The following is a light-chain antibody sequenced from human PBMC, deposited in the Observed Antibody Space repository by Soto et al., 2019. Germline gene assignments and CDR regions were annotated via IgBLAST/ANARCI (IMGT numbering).Light chain of an antibody. V-gene: IGKV3-15*01. J-gene: IGKJ4*01. Sequence: EIVVTQSPATLSVSPGERATLSCRASQSVGNNFAWYQQKPGQAPRLLIFATSTRATGVPASFSGSGSGTEFTITISSLQYEDFAVYYCQQYGAWPLTFGGGAKVEIE. CDR1: QSVGNN. CDR3: QQYGAWPLT. CDR2: ATS.